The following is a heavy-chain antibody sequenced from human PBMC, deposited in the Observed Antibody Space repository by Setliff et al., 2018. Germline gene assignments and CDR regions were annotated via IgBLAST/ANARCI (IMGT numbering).Heavy chain of an antibody. V-gene: IGHV3-20*04. CDR2: VEWNGGDRST. Sequence: GRSLRLSCAASVFTFADNGMNWVRQAPGKGLEWVSGVEWNGGDRSTFYTDSEKGRFIIYRDSPKNTLYMQLNSLRAEDTAIYYCAKPRVELCWGFDTWGEGTLVTVSS. CDR1: VFTFADNG. J-gene: IGHJ5*02. D-gene: IGHD3-10*02. CDR3: AKPRVELCWGFDT.